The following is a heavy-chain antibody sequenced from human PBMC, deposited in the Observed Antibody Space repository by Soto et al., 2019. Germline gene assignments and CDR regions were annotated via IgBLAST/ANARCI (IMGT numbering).Heavy chain of an antibody. D-gene: IGHD3-22*01. CDR1: GFTFSSYA. CDR3: AKDHADYDSSGSYFDY. Sequence: GGSLRLSCAASGFTFSSYAMSWVRQAPGKGLEWVSAISGSGGSTYYADSVKGRFTISRDNSKNTLYLQMNSLRAEDTAVYYCAKDHADYDSSGSYFDYWGQGTLVTVSS. CDR2: ISGSGGST. J-gene: IGHJ4*02. V-gene: IGHV3-23*01.